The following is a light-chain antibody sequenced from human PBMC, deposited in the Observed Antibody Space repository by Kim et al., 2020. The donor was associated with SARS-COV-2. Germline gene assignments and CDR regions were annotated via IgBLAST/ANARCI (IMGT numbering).Light chain of an antibody. CDR1: RSNIGACYD. V-gene: IGLV1-40*01. CDR3: QSYDSSLSGYV. J-gene: IGLJ1*01. CDR2: GNS. Sequence: RATVPCNGGRSNIGACYDVHWYQQLPGAAPKVLIYGNSNLPSGVPDRFSGSRSVTSASLAITGLQAEDEADYYCQSYDSSLSGYVFGTRTKVTVL.